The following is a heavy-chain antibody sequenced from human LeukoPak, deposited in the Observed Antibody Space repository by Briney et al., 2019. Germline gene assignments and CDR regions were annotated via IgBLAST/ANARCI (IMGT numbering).Heavy chain of an antibody. Sequence: PSETLSLTCAVYGGSFSGYYWSWIRQPPGKGLEWIGEINHSGSTNYNPSLKSRVTISVDTSKNQFSLKLSSVTAADTAVYYCARGLGGDGYNFSPDDYWGQGTLVTVSS. D-gene: IGHD5-24*01. CDR3: ARGLGGDGYNFSPDDY. J-gene: IGHJ4*02. V-gene: IGHV4-34*01. CDR2: INHSGST. CDR1: GGSFSGYY.